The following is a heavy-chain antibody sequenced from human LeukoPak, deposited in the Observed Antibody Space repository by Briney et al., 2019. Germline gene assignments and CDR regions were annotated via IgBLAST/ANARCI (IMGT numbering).Heavy chain of an antibody. CDR2: ISSSGSTI. D-gene: IGHD3-16*01. CDR3: ARDHYDSYYMDV. J-gene: IGHJ6*03. CDR1: GSTFSSYE. Sequence: GGSLRLSCAASGSTFSSYEMNWVRQAPGKGLEWVSYISSSGSTIYYADSVKGRFTISRDNAKNSLYLQMNSLRAEDTAVYYCARDHYDSYYMDVWGKGTTVTVSS. V-gene: IGHV3-48*03.